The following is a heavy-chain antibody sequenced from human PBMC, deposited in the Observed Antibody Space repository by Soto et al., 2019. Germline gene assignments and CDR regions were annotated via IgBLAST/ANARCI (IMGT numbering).Heavy chain of an antibody. CDR1: GFTFSSYG. V-gene: IGHV3-30*18. CDR2: MSYDGSNK. CDR3: AKASRFLEKNYYHGMDV. J-gene: IGHJ6*02. D-gene: IGHD3-3*01. Sequence: QVQLVESGGGVVQPGRSLRLSCAASGFTFSSYGMHWVRQAPGKGLEWVAIMSYDGSNKYYADSVKGRFTISRDNSKNTLYLQMNSLRAEDTAVYYCAKASRFLEKNYYHGMDVWGQGTTVTVSS.